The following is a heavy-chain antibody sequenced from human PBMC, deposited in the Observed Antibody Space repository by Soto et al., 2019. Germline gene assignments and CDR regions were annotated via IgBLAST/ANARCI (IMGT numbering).Heavy chain of an antibody. CDR2: ISYDGSNK. Sequence: VAVISYDGSNKYYADSVKGRFTISRDNSKNTLYLQMNSLRAEDTAVYYSAGEGYYYYYGMDVWGQGTTVTVSS. CDR3: AGEGYYYYYGMDV. V-gene: IGHV3-30-3*01. D-gene: IGHD4-17*01. J-gene: IGHJ6*02.